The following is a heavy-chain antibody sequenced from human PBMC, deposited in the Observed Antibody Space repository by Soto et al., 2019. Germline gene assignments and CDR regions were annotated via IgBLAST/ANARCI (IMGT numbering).Heavy chain of an antibody. Sequence: SETLSLTCAVSGGSISSGGYFWSWIRQPPGKGLEWIGYIYHSGSTYYNPSLKSRVTISVDRSKNQFSLKLSSVTAADTAVYYCARGTPVDNSYGYIVDYWGQGTLVTVSS. V-gene: IGHV4-30-2*01. J-gene: IGHJ4*02. CDR3: ARGTPVDNSYGYIVDY. CDR2: IYHSGST. CDR1: GGSISSGGYF. D-gene: IGHD5-18*01.